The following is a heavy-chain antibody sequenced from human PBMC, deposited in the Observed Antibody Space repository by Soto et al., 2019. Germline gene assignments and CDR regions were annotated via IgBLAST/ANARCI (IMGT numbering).Heavy chain of an antibody. D-gene: IGHD3-10*01. V-gene: IGHV4-39*01. Sequence: QLQLQESGPGLVKPSETLSLTCTVSGGSISSSSYYWGWIRQPPGKGLEWIGSIYYNGRTYYNPSLKGRVTISVDTSKNQFPLKLSSVTGADTAVYYCAGRRSGSLGGYYFDYWGQGTLVTVSS. CDR1: GGSISSSSYY. CDR2: IYYNGRT. CDR3: AGRRSGSLGGYYFDY. J-gene: IGHJ4*02.